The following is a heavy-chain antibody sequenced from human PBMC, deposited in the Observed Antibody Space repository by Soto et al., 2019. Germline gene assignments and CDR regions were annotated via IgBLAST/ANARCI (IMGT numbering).Heavy chain of an antibody. D-gene: IGHD3-10*01. V-gene: IGHV3-23*01. CDR3: AKDRQFRSYYESAGHYNN. CDR2: MSGSGAIT. J-gene: IGHJ4*02. Sequence: EVQLLESGGGLVQPGGSLRLSCVASGFTFKNYDMRWVRQAPGKGLEWVSGMSGSGAITYYADSVRGRFTISRDNSKNTLYLQLNSLRAEDTAIYYCAKDRQFRSYYESAGHYNNWGQGTLVTVSS. CDR1: GFTFKNYD.